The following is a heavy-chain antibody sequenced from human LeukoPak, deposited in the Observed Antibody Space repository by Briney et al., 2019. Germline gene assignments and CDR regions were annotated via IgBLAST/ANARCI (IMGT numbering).Heavy chain of an antibody. V-gene: IGHV3-33*08. J-gene: IGHJ4*02. Sequence: PGGSLRLSCAVSGFTFSSYGMHWVRQAPGKGLEWVAVIWYDGSNKYYADSVKGRFTISRDNSKNTLYLQMNSLRAEDTAVYYCAREPDIVVVPAAMFFDYWGQGTLVTVSS. CDR3: AREPDIVVVPAAMFFDY. CDR1: GFTFSSYG. CDR2: IWYDGSNK. D-gene: IGHD2-2*01.